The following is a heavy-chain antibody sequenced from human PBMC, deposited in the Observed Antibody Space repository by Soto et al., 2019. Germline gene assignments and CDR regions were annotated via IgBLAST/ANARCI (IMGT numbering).Heavy chain of an antibody. V-gene: IGHV4-34*01. Sequence: PSETLSLTCAVYGGSFSGYYWSWIRQPPGKGLEWIGEINHSGSTNYNPSLKSRVTISVDTSKNQFSLKLSSVTAADTAVYYCARGFHYYDSSGSTHFDYWGQGTLVTVSS. CDR1: GGSFSGYY. CDR3: ARGFHYYDSSGSTHFDY. J-gene: IGHJ4*02. CDR2: INHSGST. D-gene: IGHD3-22*01.